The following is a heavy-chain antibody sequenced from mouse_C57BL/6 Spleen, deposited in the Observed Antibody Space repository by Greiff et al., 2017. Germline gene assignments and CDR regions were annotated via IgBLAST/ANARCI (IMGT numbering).Heavy chain of an antibody. J-gene: IGHJ4*01. Sequence: VQRVESGAELVKPGASVKISCKASGYAFSSSWMNWVKQRPGKGLEWIGQIYPGDGDTNYKGKFKGKATLNADKSSSTTYMQLSRLTSEDSAFYVCARERYSRGDYAMDDWGQGTSVTVSS. CDR1: GYAFSSSW. CDR2: IYPGDGDT. CDR3: ARERYSRGDYAMDD. V-gene: IGHV1-80*01. D-gene: IGHD2-14*01.